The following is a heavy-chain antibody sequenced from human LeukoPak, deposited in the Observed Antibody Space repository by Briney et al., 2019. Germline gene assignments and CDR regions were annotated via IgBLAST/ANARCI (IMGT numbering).Heavy chain of an antibody. D-gene: IGHD4-23*01. CDR1: GDSISSSNW. J-gene: IGHJ4*02. Sequence: SETLSLTCAVSGDSISSSNWWTWVRQPPGKGLEWIGEIYHSGNTNYNPSLKSRVTMSVDKSKNQFSLNLNSVTAADTAVYYCARNGGNSDFDYWGQGTLVTASS. CDR2: IYHSGNT. CDR3: ARNGGNSDFDY. V-gene: IGHV4-4*02.